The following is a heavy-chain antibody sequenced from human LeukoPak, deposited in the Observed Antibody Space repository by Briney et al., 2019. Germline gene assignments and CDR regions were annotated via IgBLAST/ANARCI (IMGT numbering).Heavy chain of an antibody. CDR2: INHSGST. D-gene: IGHD3-10*01. V-gene: IGHV4-34*01. J-gene: IGHJ3*02. Sequence: SETLSLTCAVYGGSFSGSYWNWIRQPPGKGLEWIGEINHSGSTTYNPSLKSRVTISVDTSKHQFSLKLSSVTAADTAVYYCARWMVGDAFDIWGQGTMVTVSS. CDR3: ARWMVGDAFDI. CDR1: GGSFSGSY.